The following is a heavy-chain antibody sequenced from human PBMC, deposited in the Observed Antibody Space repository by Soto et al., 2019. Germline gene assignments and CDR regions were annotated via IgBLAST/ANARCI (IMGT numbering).Heavy chain of an antibody. CDR1: GGTFSSYA. Sequence: QVPLVQSGAEVKKPGSSVKVSCKASGGTFSSYAISWVRQAPGQGLEWMGGIIPIFGTANYAQKFQGRVTITADESTSTAYMELSSLRSEDTAVYYCARVVRLYGDFHYFDYWGQGTLVTVSS. V-gene: IGHV1-69*01. D-gene: IGHD4-17*01. CDR3: ARVVRLYGDFHYFDY. CDR2: IIPIFGTA. J-gene: IGHJ4*02.